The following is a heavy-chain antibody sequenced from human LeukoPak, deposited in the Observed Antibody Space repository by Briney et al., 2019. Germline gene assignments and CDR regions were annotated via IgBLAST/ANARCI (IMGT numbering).Heavy chain of an antibody. J-gene: IGHJ6*03. V-gene: IGHV3-21*01. D-gene: IGHD7-27*01. CDR2: ISSSSSYI. CDR1: GFTFSSYE. CDR3: ARETGDYYYYMDV. Sequence: GGSLRLSCAASGFTFSSYEMNWVRQAPGKGLEWVSSISSSSSYIYYADSVKGRFTISRDNAKNSLYLQMNSLRAEDTAVYYCARETGDYYYYMDVWGKGTTVTVSS.